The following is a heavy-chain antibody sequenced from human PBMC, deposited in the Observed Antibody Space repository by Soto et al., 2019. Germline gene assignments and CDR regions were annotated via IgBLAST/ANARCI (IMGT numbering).Heavy chain of an antibody. CDR1: GYSISSGYY. CDR3: ARAEVIAAAGYFDY. D-gene: IGHD6-13*01. Sequence: PLETLSLTCAVSGYSISSGYYWGWIRQPPGKGLEWIGSIYHSGSTYYNPSLKSRVTISVDTSKNRFSLKLSSVTAADTAVYYCARAEVIAAAGYFDYWGQGTLVTVSS. CDR2: IYHSGST. V-gene: IGHV4-38-2*01. J-gene: IGHJ4*02.